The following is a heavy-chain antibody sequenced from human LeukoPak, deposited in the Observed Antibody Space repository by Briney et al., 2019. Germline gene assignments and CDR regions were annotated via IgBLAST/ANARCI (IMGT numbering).Heavy chain of an antibody. Sequence: GGSLRLSCAASGLTVSSNYMSWVRQAPGKGLEWVSVMYSGGSTYYADSVKGRFTISRDNSKNTLYLQMNSLRAEDTAMYYCARRAGDYSHPYDYWGQGTLVTVSS. CDR1: GLTVSSNY. D-gene: IGHD3-22*01. CDR3: ARRAGDYSHPYDY. J-gene: IGHJ4*02. V-gene: IGHV3-66*04. CDR2: MYSGGST.